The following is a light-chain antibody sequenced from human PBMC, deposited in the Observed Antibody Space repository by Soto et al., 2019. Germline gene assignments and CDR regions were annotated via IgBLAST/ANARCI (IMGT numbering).Light chain of an antibody. CDR2: AAS. Sequence: DIQMTQSPSSLSASVGDTVTITCRASQTISSYLNWYQQKPGKAPKLLIYAASSLQSGVPSRFSGSGSGTDFSLTISSLQPEDFATYYCQQSYSTPVTFGQGTKV. J-gene: IGKJ1*01. V-gene: IGKV1-39*01. CDR1: QTISSY. CDR3: QQSYSTPVT.